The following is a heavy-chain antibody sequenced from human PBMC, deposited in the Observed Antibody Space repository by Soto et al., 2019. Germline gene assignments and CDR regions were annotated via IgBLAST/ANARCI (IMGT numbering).Heavy chain of an antibody. V-gene: IGHV4-31*03. Sequence: QVQLQESGPGLVKPSQSLSLTFTVSCCSSRNGGYYCRWNRQHPGKGLEWIGYIYYSGNSYYNPSLKSRVTISVDTSKNQFSLKLTSVTAADTAVYYCARSVFPWGHGTLVNVSS. CDR3: ARSVFP. CDR2: IYYSGNS. CDR1: CCSSRNGGYY. J-gene: IGHJ5*02.